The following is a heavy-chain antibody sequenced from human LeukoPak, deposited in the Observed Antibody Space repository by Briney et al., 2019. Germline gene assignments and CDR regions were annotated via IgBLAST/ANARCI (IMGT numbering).Heavy chain of an antibody. J-gene: IGHJ4*02. V-gene: IGHV4-39*01. D-gene: IGHD2-21*01. CDR2: IYYSGST. CDR1: GGSISSSSYY. CDR3: ARPGSRGGGGDCYYFDY. Sequence: PSETLSLTCTVSGGSISSSSYYWGWIRQPPGKGLEWIGSIYYSGSTYYNPSLKSRVTISVDTSKNQFSLKLSSVTAADTAVYYCARPGSRGGGGDCYYFDYWGQGTLVTVSS.